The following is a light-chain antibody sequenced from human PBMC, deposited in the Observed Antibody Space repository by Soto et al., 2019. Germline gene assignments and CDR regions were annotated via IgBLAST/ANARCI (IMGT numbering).Light chain of an antibody. CDR1: SSDVGSYNL. CDR3: CSFARGGTDV. CDR2: EGS. V-gene: IGLV2-23*01. Sequence: QSALTQPASVSGSPGQSITISCTGTSSDVGSYNLVSWYQQYPGKAPQLMIYEGSKRPSGVSNRFSGSKSGSTASLTISGLQAEDEADYYCCSFARGGTDVFGTGTKLTVL. J-gene: IGLJ1*01.